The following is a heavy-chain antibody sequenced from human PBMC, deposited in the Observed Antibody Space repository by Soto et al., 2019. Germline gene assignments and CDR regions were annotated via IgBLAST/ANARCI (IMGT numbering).Heavy chain of an antibody. CDR2: INEDGSEK. J-gene: IGHJ4*02. CDR1: GFTFSTYW. V-gene: IGHV3-7*05. CDR3: ARGISGSYAPPGF. Sequence: EVQLVESGGGLVQPGGSLRLSCAASGFTFSTYWMTWVRQAPGKGLEWVANINEDGSEKYYVDSVKGRFTISRDNAKNSLCLQMNTLRGEDTAVYYCARGISGSYAPPGFWGQGTLVTVSS. D-gene: IGHD3-16*01.